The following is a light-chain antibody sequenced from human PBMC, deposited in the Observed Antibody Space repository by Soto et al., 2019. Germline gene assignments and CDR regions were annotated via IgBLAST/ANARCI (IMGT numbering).Light chain of an antibody. J-gene: IGKJ4*01. CDR2: DQF. CDR1: QSIRNY. V-gene: IGKV3-11*01. CDR3: QQRSICPLT. Sequence: EVVLTQSPATRSLSPGERVTLSCRPSQSIRNYLAWYQQKPGQAPRLVIYDQFNRATGIPARFSGSGSGADFTLAIRSLEPEDVAVYFCQQRSICPLTFGGGTKVEIK.